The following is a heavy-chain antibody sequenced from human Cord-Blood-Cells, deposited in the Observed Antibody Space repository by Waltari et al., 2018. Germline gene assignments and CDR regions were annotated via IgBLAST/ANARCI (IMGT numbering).Heavy chain of an antibody. CDR1: GGSISSSSYY. Sequence: QLQLQESGPGLVKPSETLSLTCTVSGGSISSSSYYWGWLRQPPGKGLEWIGSIYYSGSTYDNPSLKSRVTISVDTSKNQFSLKLSSVTAADTAVYYCARHLRRDGYNHDYWGQGTLVTVSS. D-gene: IGHD5-12*01. V-gene: IGHV4-39*01. CDR2: IYYSGST. J-gene: IGHJ4*02. CDR3: ARHLRRDGYNHDY.